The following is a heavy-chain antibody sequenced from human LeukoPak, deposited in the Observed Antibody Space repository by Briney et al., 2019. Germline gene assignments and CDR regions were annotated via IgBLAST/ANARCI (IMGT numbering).Heavy chain of an antibody. D-gene: IGHD5-12*01. J-gene: IGHJ6*03. CDR1: GGTISSYH. CDR3: ARGEYSGSNRYSYYYYMDV. V-gene: IGHV4-59*12. CDR2: IYYSGST. Sequence: SVTLSLTCTVSGGTISSYHWSWIRQPPGQGLEWIGYIYYSGSTNYNHSLKRRATISVDTSKTQFSLKLSSVTAADAAVYYCARGEYSGSNRYSYYYYMDVWGKGTTVTVSS.